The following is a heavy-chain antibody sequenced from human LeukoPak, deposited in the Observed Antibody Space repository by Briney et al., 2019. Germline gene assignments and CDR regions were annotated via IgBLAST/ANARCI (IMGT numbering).Heavy chain of an antibody. CDR1: GGSISSYY. CDR2: IYYSGST. CDR3: ARGTYYYGSGSYLYYYYYMDV. Sequence: PSETLSLTCTVSGGSISSYYWSWIRQPPGKGLEWIGYIYYSGSTNYNPSLKSRVTISVDTSKNQFSLKLSSVTAADTAVYYCARGTYYYGSGSYLYYYYYMDVWGKGTTVTVSS. V-gene: IGHV4-59*01. J-gene: IGHJ6*03. D-gene: IGHD3-10*01.